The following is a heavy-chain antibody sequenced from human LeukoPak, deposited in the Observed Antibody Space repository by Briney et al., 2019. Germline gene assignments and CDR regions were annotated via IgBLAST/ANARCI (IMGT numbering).Heavy chain of an antibody. CDR1: GYPISSSNW. J-gene: IGHJ3*02. CDR2: IYYSGST. V-gene: IGHV4-28*01. D-gene: IGHD4-17*01. CDR3: ARTSRSYGDAFDI. Sequence: PSETLSLTCAVSGYPISSSNWWGWIRQPPGKGLEWIGYIYYSGSTYYNPSLKSRVTMSVDTSKNQFSLKLSSVTAVDTAVYYCARTSRSYGDAFDIWGQGTMVTVSS.